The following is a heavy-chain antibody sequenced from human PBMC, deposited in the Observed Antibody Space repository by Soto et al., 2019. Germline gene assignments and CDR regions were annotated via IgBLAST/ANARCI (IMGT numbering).Heavy chain of an antibody. Sequence: PSETLSLTCTVSGGSISSYYWSWIRQPPGKGLEKIGYIYYSGSTNYNPSLKSRVTISVDTSKNQFSLKLSSVTAADTAVYYCARDGRNYYYYYGMDVWGQGTTVTVSS. CDR2: IYYSGST. CDR1: GGSISSYY. CDR3: ARDGRNYYYYYGMDV. J-gene: IGHJ6*02. V-gene: IGHV4-59*01.